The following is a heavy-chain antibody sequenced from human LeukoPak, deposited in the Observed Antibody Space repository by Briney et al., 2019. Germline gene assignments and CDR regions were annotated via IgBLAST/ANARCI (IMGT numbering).Heavy chain of an antibody. J-gene: IGHJ4*02. CDR2: IGSSSTNI. V-gene: IGHV3-11*06. D-gene: IGHD3-22*01. CDR3: ARVNPTSSGFYAY. CDR1: GGSISTYF. Sequence: PSETLSLTCTVSGGSISTYFWSWIRQPPGKGLEWVSYIGSSSTNINYADSVKGRFTVSRDNAKNSLYLQMNSLRAEDTAVYYCARVNPTSSGFYAYWGQGTLVTVSS.